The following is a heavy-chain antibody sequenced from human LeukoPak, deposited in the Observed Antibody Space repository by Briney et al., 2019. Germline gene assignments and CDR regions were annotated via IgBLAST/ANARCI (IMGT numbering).Heavy chain of an antibody. D-gene: IGHD2-15*01. CDR2: INPNSGGT. CDR1: GYTFTGYY. Sequence: ASVKVSCKASGYTFTGYYMHWVRQAPGQGLEWMGWINPNSGGTNYAQKFQGRVTMTRDTSISTAYMGLSRLRSDDTAVYYCARTRSSGGSCYSCYYYYMDVWGKGTTVTISS. J-gene: IGHJ6*03. V-gene: IGHV1-2*02. CDR3: ARTRSSGGSCYSCYYYYMDV.